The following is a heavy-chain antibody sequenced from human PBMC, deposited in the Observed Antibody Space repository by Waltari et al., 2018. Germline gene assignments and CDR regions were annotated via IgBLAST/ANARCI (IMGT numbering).Heavy chain of an antibody. CDR1: GGSISSYD. Sequence: QVQLQESGPGLVKPSETLSLTCTVSGGSISSYDWSWIRQPPGKGLEWIGYIYYSGSTNYNPSLKSRVTISVDTSKNQFSLKLSSVTAADTAVYYCARSGGIAAFFDLWGRGTLVTVSS. CDR3: ARSGGIAAFFDL. D-gene: IGHD6-13*01. CDR2: IYYSGST. J-gene: IGHJ2*01. V-gene: IGHV4-59*01.